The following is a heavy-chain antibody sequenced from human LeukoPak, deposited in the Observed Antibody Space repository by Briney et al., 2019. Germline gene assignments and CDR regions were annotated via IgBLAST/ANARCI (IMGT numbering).Heavy chain of an antibody. V-gene: IGHV4-39*01. CDR2: IYYSGST. Sequence: SETLSLTCTVSGDSISTNSYFWGWLRQPPGKGLEWLGSIYYSGSTYYNPSLKSRVTTSVDTSKNQFSLNLYSVTAADTAVFYCARSYYYDYRQIDYWGQGTLVTVSS. CDR3: ARSYYYDYRQIDY. D-gene: IGHD3-22*01. CDR1: GDSISTNSYF. J-gene: IGHJ4*02.